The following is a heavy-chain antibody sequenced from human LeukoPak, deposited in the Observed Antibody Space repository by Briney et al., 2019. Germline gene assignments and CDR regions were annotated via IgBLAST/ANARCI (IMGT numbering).Heavy chain of an antibody. J-gene: IGHJ6*04. V-gene: IGHV3-74*01. D-gene: IGHD3-10*01. Sequence: GGSLRLSCAASGFTFSSYWMHWVRQAPGKGLVWVSRINSGGSSTSYADSVKGRFTISRDNAKNTLYLQMNSLRAEDTAVYYCARVPVRRYYGSGSYYHYYYGMDVWGKGTTVTVSS. CDR1: GFTFSSYW. CDR3: ARVPVRRYYGSGSYYHYYYGMDV. CDR2: INSGGSST.